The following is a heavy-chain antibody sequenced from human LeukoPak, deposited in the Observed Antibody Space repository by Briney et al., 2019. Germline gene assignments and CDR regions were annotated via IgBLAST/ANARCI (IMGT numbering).Heavy chain of an antibody. CDR3: ARISGSYYDAFDI. Sequence: GGSLRLSCAASGFTFSSYWMSWVRQAPGKGLEWVANIKQDGSEKYYVDSVKGRFTISRDNVKNSLYLQMNSLRAEDTAVYYCARISGSYYDAFDIWGQGTMVTVS. D-gene: IGHD1-26*01. CDR2: IKQDGSEK. V-gene: IGHV3-7*01. J-gene: IGHJ3*02. CDR1: GFTFSSYW.